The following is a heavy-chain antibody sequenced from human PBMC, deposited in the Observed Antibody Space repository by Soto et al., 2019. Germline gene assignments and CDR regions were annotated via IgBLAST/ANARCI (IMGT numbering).Heavy chain of an antibody. V-gene: IGHV3-66*01. CDR2: IYSGGST. D-gene: IGHD3-10*01. J-gene: IGHJ6*02. Sequence: EVQLVESGGGLVQPGGSLRLSCAASGFTVSSNYMSWVRQAPGKGLEWVSVIYSGGSTYYADSVKGRFTISRDNSKNTLYLQMNSLRAEDTAVYYCARDFTYGSGSYLYYYGMDVWSQGTTVTVSS. CDR1: GFTVSSNY. CDR3: ARDFTYGSGSYLYYYGMDV.